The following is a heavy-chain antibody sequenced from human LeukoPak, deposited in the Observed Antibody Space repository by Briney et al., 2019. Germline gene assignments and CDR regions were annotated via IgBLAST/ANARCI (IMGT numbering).Heavy chain of an antibody. D-gene: IGHD6-13*01. CDR2: IYTSGST. CDR1: GGSISSGSYY. CDR3: ARVSGSPPIATIWYMD. Sequence: SETLSLTCTVSGGSISSGSYYWSWIRQPARKGLEWIGRIYTSGSTNYNPSLKSRVTISVDRSKNQFSLKVNSVTAADTAVYYCARVSGSPPIATIWYMDWGQGTLVTVSS. J-gene: IGHJ4*02. V-gene: IGHV4-61*02.